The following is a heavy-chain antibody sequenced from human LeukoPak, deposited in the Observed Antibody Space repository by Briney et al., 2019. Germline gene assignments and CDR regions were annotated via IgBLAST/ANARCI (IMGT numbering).Heavy chain of an antibody. Sequence: ASVKVSCKASGYTFTSYYMHWVRQAPGQGLEWMGIINPSGGSTGYAQKFQGRVTMTRDTSTSTVYMELSSLRSEDTAVYYCARDRITAQYNIYYFDYWGQGTLVTVSS. CDR2: INPSGGST. D-gene: IGHD3-9*01. CDR3: ARDRITAQYNIYYFDY. CDR1: GYTFTSYY. V-gene: IGHV1-46*01. J-gene: IGHJ4*02.